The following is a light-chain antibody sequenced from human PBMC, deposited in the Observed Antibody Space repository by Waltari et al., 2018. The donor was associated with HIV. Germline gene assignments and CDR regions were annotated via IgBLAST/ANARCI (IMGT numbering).Light chain of an antibody. J-gene: IGLJ3*02. CDR2: TNS. CDR3: PVWDGRSDHRV. Sequence: VLTPPPSASVVRDPPARITCVWIYLGSQTLRGYQQCPGLAPVLVVQTNSDRPSGIPARFSGSNSGTSATLAISRVEAGDEADYYCPVWDGRSDHRVLGGGTRLTVL. CDR1: YLGSQT. V-gene: IGLV3-21*02.